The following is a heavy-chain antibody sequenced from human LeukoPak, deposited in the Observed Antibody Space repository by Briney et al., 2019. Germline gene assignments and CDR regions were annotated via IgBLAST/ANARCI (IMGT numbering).Heavy chain of an antibody. CDR3: ARRSEFDNTHYHYFDY. J-gene: IGHJ4*02. D-gene: IGHD2-15*01. CDR2: IYHSGST. V-gene: IGHV4-39*01. CDR1: GGSIDSRSYY. Sequence: SETLSLTCTVSGGSIDSRSYYWDWIRQAPGKGLEWIGTIYHSGSTEYNPSLKSRVAIFVDTSRNQFSLILHSVAAADTAVYYCARRSEFDNTHYHYFDYWGQGALVTVPS.